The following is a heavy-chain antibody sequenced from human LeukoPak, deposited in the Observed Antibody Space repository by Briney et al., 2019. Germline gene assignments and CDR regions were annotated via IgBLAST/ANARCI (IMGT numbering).Heavy chain of an antibody. V-gene: IGHV4-34*01. CDR2: INHSGST. CDR3: ARGEGRVVVVPAAIRFDP. Sequence: SETLSLTCAVYGGSFSGYYWSWIRQPPGKGLEWIGEINHSGSTNYNPSLKSRVTISVDTSKNRFSLKLSSVTAADTAVYYCARGEGRVVVVPAAIRFDPWGQGTLVTVSS. J-gene: IGHJ5*02. D-gene: IGHD2-2*02. CDR1: GGSFSGYY.